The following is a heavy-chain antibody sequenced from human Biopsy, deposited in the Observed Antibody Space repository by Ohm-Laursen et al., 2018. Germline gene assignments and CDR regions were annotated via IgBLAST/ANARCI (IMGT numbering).Heavy chain of an antibody. D-gene: IGHD2-15*01. CDR2: LSGSGGGT. V-gene: IGHV3-23*01. Sequence: SLRLSCTASGFTFNTYAMTWVRQAPGKGLEWVSGLSGSGGGTFYADSVRGRFTISRDNSENTLYLQMNSLRVEDTAVYYCAKGQVVVGAFDIWGQGTVVTVSS. CDR1: GFTFNTYA. J-gene: IGHJ3*02. CDR3: AKGQVVVGAFDI.